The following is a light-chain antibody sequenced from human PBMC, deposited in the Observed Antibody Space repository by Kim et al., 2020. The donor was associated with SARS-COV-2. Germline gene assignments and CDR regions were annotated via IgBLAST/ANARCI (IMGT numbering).Light chain of an antibody. V-gene: IGLV2-14*03. CDR3: NSDSRDRTWV. Sequence: GQSITISCTGTTSDVGGYHYVSWYQQHPGKAPKLIIYDVSDRPSEISNRFSVSKSGNTASPTISGLESEDEADYYCNSDSRDRTWVFGGGTRLTVL. CDR1: TSDVGGYHY. CDR2: DVS. J-gene: IGLJ3*02.